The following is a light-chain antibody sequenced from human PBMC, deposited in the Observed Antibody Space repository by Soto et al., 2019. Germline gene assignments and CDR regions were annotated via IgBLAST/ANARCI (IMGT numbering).Light chain of an antibody. V-gene: IGKV3-20*01. CDR2: GAS. J-gene: IGKJ1*01. Sequence: IVLTQSPATLSLSPGERATLYCRASQSVSSYLAWYQQKPGQAPRLLIYGASNRATGIPDRFSGSGSGTDFTLTISRLEPEDFAVYYCQQYGSSGTFGQGTKVDIK. CDR1: QSVSSY. CDR3: QQYGSSGT.